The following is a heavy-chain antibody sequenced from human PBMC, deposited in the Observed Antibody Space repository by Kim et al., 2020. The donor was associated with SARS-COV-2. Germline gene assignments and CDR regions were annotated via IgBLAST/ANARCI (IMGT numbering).Heavy chain of an antibody. Sequence: GGSLRLSCAASGFTFSSYAMSWVRQAPGKGLEWVSAISGSGGSTYYADSVKGRFTISRDNSKNTLYLQMNSLRAEDTAVYYCAKVDSPYYDFCSGSFDVAFDIWGQGTMVTVSS. CDR1: GFTFSSYA. CDR2: ISGSGGST. D-gene: IGHD3-3*01. J-gene: IGHJ3*02. V-gene: IGHV3-23*01. CDR3: AKVDSPYYDFCSGSFDVAFDI.